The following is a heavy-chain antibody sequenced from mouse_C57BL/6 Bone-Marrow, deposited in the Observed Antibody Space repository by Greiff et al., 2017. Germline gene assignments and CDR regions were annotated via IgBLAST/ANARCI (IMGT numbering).Heavy chain of an antibody. V-gene: IGHV1-82*01. D-gene: IGHD1-2*01. CDR3: ARRLSYFDY. Sequence: VQLQQSGPELVKPGASVKISCKASGYAFSSSWMNWVKQRPGKGLEWIGRMYPGDGDTNYNGKFKGKATLTADKSSSTAYMKLSSLTSEDSAVYFFARRLSYFDYWGQGTTLTVSS. CDR1: GYAFSSSW. J-gene: IGHJ2*01. CDR2: MYPGDGDT.